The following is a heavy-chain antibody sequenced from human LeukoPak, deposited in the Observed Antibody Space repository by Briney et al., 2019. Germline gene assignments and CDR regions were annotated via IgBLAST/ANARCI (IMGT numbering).Heavy chain of an antibody. V-gene: IGHV1-58*01. CDR1: GFAFTSSA. Sequence: ASVKVSCKASGFAFTSSAVQWVRQARGQRLEWIGWIVVGSGNTNYAQKFQERVTITRDMSTSTAYMELSSLRSEDTAVYYCAADYYYDSSGYYYPGDYWGQGTLVTVSP. D-gene: IGHD3-22*01. J-gene: IGHJ4*02. CDR2: IVVGSGNT. CDR3: AADYYYDSSGYYYPGDY.